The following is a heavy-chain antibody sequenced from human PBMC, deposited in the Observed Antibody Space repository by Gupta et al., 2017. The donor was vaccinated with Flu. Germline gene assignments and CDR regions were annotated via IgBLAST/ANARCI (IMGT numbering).Heavy chain of an antibody. V-gene: IGHV4-61*02. J-gene: IGHJ3*02. CDR3: AGGNSGGGAFDI. CDR1: GGSISSGSYY. CDR2: IYTSGST. D-gene: IGHD4-23*01. Sequence: QVQLQESGPGLVKPSQTLSLTCTVSGGSISSGSYYWSWIRQPAGKGLEWIGRIYTSGSTNYNPSLKSRVTISVDTSKNQFSLKLSSVTAADTAVYYCAGGNSGGGAFDIWGQGTMVTVSS.